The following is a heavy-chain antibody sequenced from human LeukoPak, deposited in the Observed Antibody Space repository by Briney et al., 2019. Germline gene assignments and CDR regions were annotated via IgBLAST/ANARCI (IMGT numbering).Heavy chain of an antibody. CDR3: ARDDPDLIQGLGYYGMDV. Sequence: NPSETLSLTCTVSGGSISSYYWSWIRQPPGKGLEWIGYIYYSGSTNYNPSLKSRVTISVDTSKNQFSLKLSSVTAADTAVYYCARDDPDLIQGLGYYGMDVWGQGTTVTVSS. V-gene: IGHV4-59*01. D-gene: IGHD2-21*01. CDR1: GGSISSYY. J-gene: IGHJ6*02. CDR2: IYYSGST.